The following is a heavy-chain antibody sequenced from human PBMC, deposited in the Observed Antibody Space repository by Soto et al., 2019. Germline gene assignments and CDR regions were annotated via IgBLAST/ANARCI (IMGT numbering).Heavy chain of an antibody. D-gene: IGHD2-2*01. Sequence: PGGSLRLSCAASGFTFSSYAMNWARQAPGKGLEWVSTISGSSDKTDYADSVKGRFTISRDISKNTLYLQMNSLRAEDTAVYYCAKDISIVRARNDYWGQGTLVTVSS. CDR1: GFTFSSYA. J-gene: IGHJ4*02. V-gene: IGHV3-23*01. CDR3: AKDISIVRARNDY. CDR2: ISGSSDKT.